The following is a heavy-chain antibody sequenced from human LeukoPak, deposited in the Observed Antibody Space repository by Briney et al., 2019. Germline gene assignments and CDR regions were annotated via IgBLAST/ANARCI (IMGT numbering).Heavy chain of an antibody. V-gene: IGHV2-5*02. D-gene: IGHD6-19*01. CDR3: AHTSPVHQWPVITFDF. CDR2: IFWDDDK. J-gene: IGHJ4*02. CDR1: GFSLTTSGVG. Sequence: SGPTLVNPTQTLTLTCTFSGFSLTTSGVGVGWIRQPPGKALEWLALIFWDDDKHYSPSLKSRLTVTKDTSKSQVVLTMANMDPVDTAAYYCAHTSPVHQWPVITFDFWGQGTLVTVSS.